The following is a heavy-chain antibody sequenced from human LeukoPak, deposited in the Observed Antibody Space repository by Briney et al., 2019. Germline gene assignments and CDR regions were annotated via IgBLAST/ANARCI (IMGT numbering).Heavy chain of an antibody. D-gene: IGHD1-26*01. Sequence: ASVKVSCKVSGYTLTELSMNWVRQAPGKGLEWMGGFDPEDGETIYAQKFQGRVTMTEDTSTDTAYMELSSLRSEDTAVYYCAHSWGSGSYLIGAFDIWGQGTMVTVSS. CDR3: AHSWGSGSYLIGAFDI. V-gene: IGHV1-24*01. J-gene: IGHJ3*02. CDR2: FDPEDGET. CDR1: GYTLTELS.